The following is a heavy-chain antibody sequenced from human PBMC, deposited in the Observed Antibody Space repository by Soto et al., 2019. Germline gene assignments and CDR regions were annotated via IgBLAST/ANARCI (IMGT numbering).Heavy chain of an antibody. CDR2: MNPNSGKA. Sequence: QVQLVQSGAEVKKPGASVKVSCKASGYTFTSYDINWVRQAAGQGLEWIGWMNPNSGKAVYAQKFQGRVIMAGNTSRSTAYMELSSLRSDDTAVYFCARGLVVVSATYWYFDLWGRGTLVTVSS. D-gene: IGHD2-15*01. CDR3: ARGLVVVSATYWYFDL. CDR1: GYTFTSYD. V-gene: IGHV1-8*01. J-gene: IGHJ2*01.